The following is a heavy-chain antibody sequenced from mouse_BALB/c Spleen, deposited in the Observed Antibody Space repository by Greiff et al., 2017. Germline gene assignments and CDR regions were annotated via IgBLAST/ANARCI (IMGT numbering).Heavy chain of an antibody. V-gene: IGHV5-6-5*01. CDR3: ARSYYGYDGGFAY. CDR2: ISSGGST. Sequence: EVKLVESGGGLVKPGGSLKLSCAASGFTFSSYAMSWVRQTPEKRLEWVASISSGGSTYYPDSVKGRFTISRDNARNILYLQMSSLRSEDTAMYYCARSYYGYDGGFAYWGQGTLVTVSA. CDR1: GFTFSSYA. D-gene: IGHD2-2*01. J-gene: IGHJ3*01.